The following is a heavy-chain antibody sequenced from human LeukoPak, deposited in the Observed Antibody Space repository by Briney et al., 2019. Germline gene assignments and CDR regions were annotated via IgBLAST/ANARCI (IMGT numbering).Heavy chain of an antibody. CDR3: ARSSTSQYYYYMDV. V-gene: IGHV4-59*12. Sequence: SETLSLTCSVSGTSISSYYWSWIRQSPEKGLEWIGYSHYTGRSDYNPSLKSRVTISVDTSKNQFSLKLSSVTAADTAVYYCARSSTSQYYYYMDVWGKGTTVTVSS. D-gene: IGHD2-2*01. CDR2: SHYTGRS. CDR1: GTSISSYY. J-gene: IGHJ6*03.